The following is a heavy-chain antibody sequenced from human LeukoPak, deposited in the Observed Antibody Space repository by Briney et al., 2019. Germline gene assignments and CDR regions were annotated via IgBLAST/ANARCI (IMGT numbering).Heavy chain of an antibody. CDR3: ARGHSYNWNSAHGY. Sequence: GASVKVSCKASGYTFTSYGISWVRQGPGQGLEWMGWISAYNGNTNYAQKLQGRVTMTTDTSTSTAYMELRSLRSDDTAVYYCARGHSYNWNSAHGYWGQGTLVTVSS. CDR2: ISAYNGNT. CDR1: GYTFTSYG. J-gene: IGHJ4*02. V-gene: IGHV1-18*01. D-gene: IGHD1-7*01.